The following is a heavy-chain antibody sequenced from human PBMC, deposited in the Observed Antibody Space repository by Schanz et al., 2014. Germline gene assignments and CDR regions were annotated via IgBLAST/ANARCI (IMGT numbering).Heavy chain of an antibody. Sequence: QVQLVESGGGVVQPGRSLRLSCAASGFTFSRYGMHWVRQAPGKGLEWVAATRYDGINKYYVDSVKGRFTISRDNSKNTLYLQVNSLRAEDTAVYYCVRDLGGDQTDYWGQGTLVTVSS. CDR2: TRYDGINK. J-gene: IGHJ4*02. CDR3: VRDLGGDQTDY. D-gene: IGHD4-17*01. V-gene: IGHV3-33*01. CDR1: GFTFSRYG.